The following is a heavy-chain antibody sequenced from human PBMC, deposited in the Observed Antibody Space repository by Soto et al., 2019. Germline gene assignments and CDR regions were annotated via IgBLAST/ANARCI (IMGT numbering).Heavy chain of an antibody. CDR1: GYTFTNYG. CDR3: GRDRLRGYDSSGFSS. V-gene: IGHV1-18*01. CDR2: ISVKNGET. Sequence: ASVKVSCKTSGYTFTNYGISWVRQAPGQGLEWMGWISVKNGETRYAQKFQGRVTMTTDTSTNTAYMELRSLRSDDTAVYYCGRDRLRGYDSSGFSSWGQGTMVTVS. D-gene: IGHD3-22*01. J-gene: IGHJ5*02.